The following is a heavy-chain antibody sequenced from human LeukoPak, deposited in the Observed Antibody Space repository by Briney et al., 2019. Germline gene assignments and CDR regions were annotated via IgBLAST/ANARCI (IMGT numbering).Heavy chain of an antibody. Sequence: SETLSLTCAVYGGSFSGYYWSWIRQPPGKGLEWIGEINHSGSTNYNPSLKSRVTISVDTSKNQFSLKLSSVTAADTAVYYCARGEIVPCCGMDVWGQGTTVTVSS. J-gene: IGHJ6*02. CDR3: ARGEIVPCCGMDV. CDR1: GGSFSGYY. D-gene: IGHD2-2*01. CDR2: INHSGST. V-gene: IGHV4-34*01.